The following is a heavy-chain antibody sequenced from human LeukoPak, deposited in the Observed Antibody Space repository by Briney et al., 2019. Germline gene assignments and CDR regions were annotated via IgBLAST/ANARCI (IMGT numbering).Heavy chain of an antibody. V-gene: IGHV3-21*04. CDR2: ISSSSNYI. CDR3: ARGPARGNAFDY. Sequence: GSLRLSCAASGFTFSSYSMNWVRQAPGKGLEWLSSISSSSNYIYYADSLKGRFTISRDNAKNSLYLQMNSLRAEDTAVYYCARGPARGNAFDYWGQGALVTVSS. J-gene: IGHJ4*02. D-gene: IGHD1-1*01. CDR1: GFTFSSYS.